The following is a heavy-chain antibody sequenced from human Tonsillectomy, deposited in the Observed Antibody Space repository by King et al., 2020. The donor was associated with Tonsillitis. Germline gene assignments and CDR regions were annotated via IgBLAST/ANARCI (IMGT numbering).Heavy chain of an antibody. V-gene: IGHV4-34*01. CDR3: ARVWSVRTIFGVVLGWFDP. CDR2: INHSGST. J-gene: IGHJ5*02. CDR1: GVSLSGYH. D-gene: IGHD3-3*01. Sequence: VQLQQWGAGLLKPSETLSLTCGVSGVSLSGYHWSWIRQPPGKGLEWIGEINHSGSTNYNPSLRSRVTISLDTSKNHFSLNLNSVTAADMAVYYCARVWSVRTIFGVVLGWFDPWGQGTLVTAPS.